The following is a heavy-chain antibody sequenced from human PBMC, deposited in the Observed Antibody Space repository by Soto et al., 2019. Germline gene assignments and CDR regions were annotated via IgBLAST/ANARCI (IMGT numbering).Heavy chain of an antibody. J-gene: IGHJ6*02. V-gene: IGHV4-59*01. CDR1: GGSISSYY. CDR3: ARSTIAAAGFYYYGIDV. Sequence: SETLSLTCTVSGGSISSYYWNWIRQPPGKGLEWIGYIYYSGSTNYNPSLKSRVTISIDTSKNQFSLKLSSVTAADTAVYYCARSTIAAAGFYYYGIDVWCRGTTVTVSS. CDR2: IYYSGST. D-gene: IGHD6-13*01.